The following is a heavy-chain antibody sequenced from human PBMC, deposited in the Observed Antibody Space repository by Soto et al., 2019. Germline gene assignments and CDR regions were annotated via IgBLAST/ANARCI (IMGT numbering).Heavy chain of an antibody. CDR1: GGTFSSYA. CDR3: ARSSALTFGGFIGQYGY. Sequence: QVQLVQSGAEVKKPGSSVKVSCKASGGTFSSYAISWVRQAPGQGLEWMGGIIPIFGTANYAQKFQGRVTISADATTSTDYVERRRLSDDETAYYYCARSSALTFGGFIGQYGYWGQGTPVTVSS. CDR2: IIPIFGTA. J-gene: IGHJ4*02. V-gene: IGHV1-69*01. D-gene: IGHD3-16*02.